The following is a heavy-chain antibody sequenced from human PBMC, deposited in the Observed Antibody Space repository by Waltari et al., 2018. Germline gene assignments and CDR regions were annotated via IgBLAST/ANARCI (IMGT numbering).Heavy chain of an antibody. D-gene: IGHD3-10*01. CDR2: INRDGSN. V-gene: IGHV4-34*01. J-gene: IGHJ6*02. CDR1: DGSFTGYF. Sequence: QVQLQQWGAGLLRPSETLSLPCAAYDGSFTGYFCRWTRQSPGKGLEWIGHINRDGSNSYNPSLKSRVAMSVDTLKSQISLRLTSVTAADAAVYYCARVGDYHGSGRFGLDVWGQGTRVTVSS. CDR3: ARVGDYHGSGRFGLDV.